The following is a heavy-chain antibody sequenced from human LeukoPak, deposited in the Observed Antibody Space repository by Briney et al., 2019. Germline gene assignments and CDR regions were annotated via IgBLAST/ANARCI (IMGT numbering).Heavy chain of an antibody. Sequence: GGSLRLSCAASGFTFSTYWMSWVHQAPGKGLKWVSYISSSAGSIYLADSVKDRFSVSRDNAKNSLYLQMTSLRAEDTGIYYCARVLLSGYDRPIDFWGQGTLVTVSS. D-gene: IGHD5-12*01. CDR2: ISSSAGSI. V-gene: IGHV3-48*04. J-gene: IGHJ4*02. CDR3: ARVLLSGYDRPIDF. CDR1: GFTFSTYW.